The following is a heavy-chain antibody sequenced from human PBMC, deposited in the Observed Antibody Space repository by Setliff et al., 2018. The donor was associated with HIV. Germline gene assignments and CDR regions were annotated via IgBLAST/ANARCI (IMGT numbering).Heavy chain of an antibody. CDR3: ARDQGGDFWGGYIQQSHYFYMDV. V-gene: IGHV1-2*02. CDR2: INPNSGGT. Sequence: ASVKVSCKASGYTFTGYYMHWVRQAPGQGLQWVGWINPNSGGTKYPQKFQGRVTMTRDTSIDTAYMELSRLRSEDTAVYYCARDQGGDFWGGYIQQSHYFYMDVWGKGTTVTVSS. J-gene: IGHJ6*03. CDR1: GYTFTGYY. D-gene: IGHD3-3*01.